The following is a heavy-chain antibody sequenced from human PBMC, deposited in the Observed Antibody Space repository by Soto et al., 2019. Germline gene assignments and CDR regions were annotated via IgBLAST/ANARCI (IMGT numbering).Heavy chain of an antibody. J-gene: IGHJ4*02. CDR3: GRDRRGSGYDYFFGGLPNTQHY. CDR1: GFTVSSNY. D-gene: IGHD3-16*01. V-gene: IGHV3-53*04. Sequence: GGSLRLSCAASGFTVSSNYMSWVRQAPGKGMEWVSVIYSGGSTYYADSVKGRFTISRHNSKNTLYLQMNSLRAEDTAVYYCGRDRRGSGYDYFFGGLPNTQHYWGQGTLVTVSS. CDR2: IYSGGST.